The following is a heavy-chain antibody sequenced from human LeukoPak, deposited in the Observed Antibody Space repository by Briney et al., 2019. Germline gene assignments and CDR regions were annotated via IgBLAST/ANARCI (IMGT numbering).Heavy chain of an antibody. J-gene: IGHJ3*02. CDR2: IYYSGST. V-gene: IGHV4-31*03. Sequence: SETLSLTCSVSGGSISSDDYCWNWIRQHPGKGLEWIGYIYYSGSTYYNPSLKSRVALSVDTSKNQFSLKLSSLTAADTAVYYCAKSREEIRGLDAFDIWGQGTMVTVSS. D-gene: IGHD5-24*01. CDR1: GGSISSDDYC. CDR3: AKSREEIRGLDAFDI.